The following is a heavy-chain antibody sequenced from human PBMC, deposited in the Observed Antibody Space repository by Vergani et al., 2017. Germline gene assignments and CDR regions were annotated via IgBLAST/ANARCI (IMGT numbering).Heavy chain of an antibody. D-gene: IGHD3-10*01. Sequence: QVQLVQSGAEVKKPGSSVKVSCKASGGTFSSYAISWVRQAPGQGLEWMGGIIPIFGTANYAQKFQGRVTITADKSTSTAYMELSSLRSEDTAVYYCARDGEGRGAEGGDYFDYWGQGTLVTVSS. V-gene: IGHV1-69*06. CDR3: ARDGEGRGAEGGDYFDY. CDR1: GGTFSSYA. CDR2: IIPIFGTA. J-gene: IGHJ4*02.